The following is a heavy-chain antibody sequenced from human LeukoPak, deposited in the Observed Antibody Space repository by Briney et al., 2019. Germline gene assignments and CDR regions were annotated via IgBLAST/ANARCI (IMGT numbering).Heavy chain of an antibody. J-gene: IGHJ4*02. CDR1: GFTFSTYG. D-gene: IGHD6-13*01. Sequence: GRSLSLSCAASGFTFSTYGMHWVRQAPGKGLEWVAFIRYDGGNKYYADSVKGRFTITRDNSKNTLYLQMNSLSAEDTAVYYCAKDLEFSSSWYRGSFDYWGQGTLVTVSS. V-gene: IGHV3-30*02. CDR3: AKDLEFSSSWYRGSFDY. CDR2: IRYDGGNK.